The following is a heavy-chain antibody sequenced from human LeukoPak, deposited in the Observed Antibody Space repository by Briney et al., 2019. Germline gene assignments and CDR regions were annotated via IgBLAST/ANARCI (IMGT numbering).Heavy chain of an antibody. Sequence: ASVKVSCKASGYTFTSYDINWVRQATGQGLEWMGWMNPNSGGTNYAQKFQGRVTMTRDTSISTAYMELSRLRSDDTAVYYCARQLNLDYWGQGTLVTVSS. CDR1: GYTFTSYD. J-gene: IGHJ4*02. V-gene: IGHV1-2*02. CDR3: ARQLNLDY. D-gene: IGHD1-1*01. CDR2: MNPNSGGT.